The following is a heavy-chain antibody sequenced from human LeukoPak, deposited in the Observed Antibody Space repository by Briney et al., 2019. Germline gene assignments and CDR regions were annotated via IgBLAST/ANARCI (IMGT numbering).Heavy chain of an antibody. V-gene: IGHV3-48*01. J-gene: IGHJ4*02. CDR2: ISSSSSTI. D-gene: IGHD1-26*01. Sequence: PGGSLRLSCAASGFTFSSYSMNWVRQGPGKGLEWVSYISSSSSTIYYADSVKGRFTISRDNAKNSLYLQMNSLRAEDTAVYYCARVDPIVGATSPFDYWGQGTLVTVSS. CDR1: GFTFSSYS. CDR3: ARVDPIVGATSPFDY.